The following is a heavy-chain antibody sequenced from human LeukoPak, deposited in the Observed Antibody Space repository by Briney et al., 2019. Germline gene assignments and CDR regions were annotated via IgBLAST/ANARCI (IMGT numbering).Heavy chain of an antibody. D-gene: IGHD6-13*01. CDR3: ARQLGHALDI. Sequence: GGSLRLSCAASGFTFSSYAMSWVRQAPGKGLEWVSSISDSGGSTNYAASVKGRFTISADKSISTAYLQWTSLKASDSAMYYCARQLGHALDIWGQGTLVTVSS. V-gene: IGHV3-23*01. CDR2: ISDSGGST. J-gene: IGHJ3*02. CDR1: GFTFSSYA.